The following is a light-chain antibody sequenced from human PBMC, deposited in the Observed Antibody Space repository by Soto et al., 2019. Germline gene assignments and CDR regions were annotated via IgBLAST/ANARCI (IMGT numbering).Light chain of an antibody. CDR2: AAS. V-gene: IGKV1-39*01. CDR1: QSISSY. J-gene: IGKJ3*01. CDR3: QQSYSTLGFT. Sequence: DIQMTQSPSSLSASVGDRVTITCRASQSISSYLNWYQQKPGKAPKLLIYAASSLQSGVPSRFSGSGSGTDFTLTIRSLQPEDFATYYCQQSYSTLGFTFGPGTKVDIK.